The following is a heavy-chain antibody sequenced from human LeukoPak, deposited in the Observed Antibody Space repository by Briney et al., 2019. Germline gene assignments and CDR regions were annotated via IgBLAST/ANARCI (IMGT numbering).Heavy chain of an antibody. V-gene: IGHV3-23*01. J-gene: IGHJ4*02. CDR1: GFTFPAYA. CDR2: ISGTGGST. D-gene: IGHD3-16*01. Sequence: PGGSLRLSCAASGFTFPAYAMNWVRQAPGKGLEWVSVISGTGGSTYYADSVKGRFTISRDNSKNTLNLQMNSLRAEDTAVYYCAKRGSGDYFDYWGQGTLVTVSS. CDR3: AKRGSGDYFDY.